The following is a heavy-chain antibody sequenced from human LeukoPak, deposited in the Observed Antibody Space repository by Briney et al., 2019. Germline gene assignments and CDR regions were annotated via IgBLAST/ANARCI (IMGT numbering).Heavy chain of an antibody. D-gene: IGHD2-15*01. Sequence: SETLSLTCTVSGGSISRGGYYWSWLRQHPGKGLEWIGYIYYSGSTYYNPSLKSRVTISVDTSKNQFSLKLSSVTAADTAVYYCARGLLFTAPPMKNAFDIWGQGTIVTVSS. CDR1: GGSISRGGYY. J-gene: IGHJ3*02. CDR2: IYYSGST. V-gene: IGHV4-31*03. CDR3: ARGLLFTAPPMKNAFDI.